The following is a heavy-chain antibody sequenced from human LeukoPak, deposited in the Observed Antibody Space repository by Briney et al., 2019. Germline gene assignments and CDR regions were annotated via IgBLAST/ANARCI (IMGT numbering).Heavy chain of an antibody. CDR1: GGSISSYY. J-gene: IGHJ4*02. CDR2: IYYSGST. CDR3: ARGYCSGGSCSWLAYYFDY. D-gene: IGHD2-15*01. V-gene: IGHV4-59*08. Sequence: PSETLSLTCTVSGGSISSYYWSWIRQPPGKGLEWIGYIYYSGSTNYNPSLKSRVTISVDTSKNQFSLKLSSVTAADTAVYYCARGYCSGGSCSWLAYYFDYWGQGTLVTVSS.